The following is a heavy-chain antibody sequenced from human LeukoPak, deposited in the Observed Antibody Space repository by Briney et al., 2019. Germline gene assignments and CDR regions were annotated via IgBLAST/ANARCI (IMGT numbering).Heavy chain of an antibody. CDR3: AKPQAGDYYDSSGYAFDI. CDR2: INPNSGGT. J-gene: IGHJ3*02. CDR1: GYTFTGYY. V-gene: IGHV1-2*02. D-gene: IGHD3-22*01. Sequence: ASVKVSCKASGYTFTGYYMHWVRQAPGQGLEWKGWINPNSGGTNYAQKFQGRVTMTRDTSISTAYMELSRLRSDDTAVYYCAKPQAGDYYDSSGYAFDIWGQGTMVTVSS.